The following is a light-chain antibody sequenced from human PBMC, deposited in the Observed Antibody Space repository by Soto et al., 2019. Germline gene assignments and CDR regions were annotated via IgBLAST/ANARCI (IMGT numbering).Light chain of an antibody. J-gene: IGLJ3*02. CDR3: ASYTDSTIVM. V-gene: IGLV2-14*01. CDR1: SSDVGVYNY. Sequence: QSALTQPASVSGSPGQSITISCTGTSSDVGVYNYVSWYQQHPGKAPKLMIYDVSHRPSGVSSRFSGSKSGNTASLTISGLQAEDEADYYCASYTDSTIVMFGGGTKLTVL. CDR2: DVS.